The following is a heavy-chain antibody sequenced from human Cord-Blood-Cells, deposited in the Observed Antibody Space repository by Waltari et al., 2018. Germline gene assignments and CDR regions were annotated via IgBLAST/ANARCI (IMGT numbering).Heavy chain of an antibody. CDR2: INHSGST. D-gene: IGHD5-18*01. Sequence: QVQLQQWGAGLLKPSETLSLTCAVYGGSFSGYYWSWIRQPPGKGLEWIGEINHSGSTNYNPSLKSRVTISVDTSKNQFSLKLSSVTAADTAVYYCARGYSYGFDYWGQGTLVTVSS. V-gene: IGHV4-34*01. CDR3: ARGYSYGFDY. J-gene: IGHJ4*02. CDR1: GGSFSGYY.